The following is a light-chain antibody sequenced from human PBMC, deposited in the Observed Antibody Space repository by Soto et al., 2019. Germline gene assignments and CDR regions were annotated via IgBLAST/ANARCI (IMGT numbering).Light chain of an antibody. CDR1: SSNIGSNA. Sequence: QAVVTQPPSASGTPGQRVTISCSGSSSNIGSNAVNWYQQLPGTAPKVVIYNTNQRPSGVSDRFSGSKSGTSASLAISGLQSEDEGDYYCAAWDDRMNGRVFGGGTKLTVL. J-gene: IGLJ3*02. V-gene: IGLV1-44*01. CDR3: AAWDDRMNGRV. CDR2: NTN.